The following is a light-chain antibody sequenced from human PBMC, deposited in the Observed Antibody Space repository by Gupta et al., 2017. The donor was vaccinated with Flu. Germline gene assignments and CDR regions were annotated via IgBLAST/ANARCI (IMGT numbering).Light chain of an antibody. Sequence: QSTLTQPASVPGSPGQSITISCTGTSSDVGRYNYVSWLQQYPGKAPKLMFDEVSNWPSGVYKRCDATYSGQAALINTWGLPADDDAYYCCRLSTCSLTVVFGGGTELTVL. CDR2: EVS. V-gene: IGLV2-14*01. J-gene: IGLJ2*01. CDR3: RLSTCSLTVV. CDR1: SSDVGRYNY.